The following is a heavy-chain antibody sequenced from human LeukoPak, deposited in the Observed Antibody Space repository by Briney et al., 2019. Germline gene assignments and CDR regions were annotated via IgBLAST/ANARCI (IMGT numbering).Heavy chain of an antibody. J-gene: IGHJ6*03. D-gene: IGHD1-14*01. CDR3: ARDPSPRTSYYYYYMDV. CDR1: GFTFSSYA. V-gene: IGHV3-30-3*01. CDR2: ISYDGSNK. Sequence: GGSLRLSCAASGFTFSSYAMHWVRQAPGKGLEWVAVISYDGSNKYYADSVKGRFTISRDNTKNLVYLQMNALRAEDTAVYYCARDPSPRTSYYYYYMDVWGKGTTVTVSS.